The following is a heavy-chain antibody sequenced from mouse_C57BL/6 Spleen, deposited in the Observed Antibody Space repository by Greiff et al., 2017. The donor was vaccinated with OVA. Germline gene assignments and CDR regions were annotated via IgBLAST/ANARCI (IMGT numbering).Heavy chain of an antibody. Sequence: QVQLKQSGAELVRPGTSVKMSCKASGYTFTNYWIGWAKQRPGHGLEWIGDIYPGGGYTNYTEKFKGMATLTADKSSSTAYMQFSRLTSEDSAIDYCARWANLDTRYAMDYWGQGTSVTVSS. CDR3: ARWANLDTRYAMDY. CDR2: IYPGGGYT. CDR1: GYTFTNYW. D-gene: IGHD4-1*01. J-gene: IGHJ4*01. V-gene: IGHV1-63*01.